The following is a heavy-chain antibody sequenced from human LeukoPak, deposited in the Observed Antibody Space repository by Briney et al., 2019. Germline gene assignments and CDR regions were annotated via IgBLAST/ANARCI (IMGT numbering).Heavy chain of an antibody. CDR2: INPNSGGT. CDR3: ARKRGYSYGFDY. Sequence: ASVKVSCKASGYTFTGYYMHWVRQAPGQGLEWMGWINPNSGGTNYAQKFQGRVTMTRDTSISTAYMELSRLRSDDTAVYYCARKRGYSYGFDYWGQGTLVTVSS. J-gene: IGHJ4*02. D-gene: IGHD5-18*01. V-gene: IGHV1-2*02. CDR1: GYTFTGYY.